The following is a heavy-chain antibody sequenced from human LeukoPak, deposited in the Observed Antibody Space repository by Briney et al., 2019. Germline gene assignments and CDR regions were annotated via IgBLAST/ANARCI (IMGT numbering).Heavy chain of an antibody. CDR2: IWYDGSNK. Sequence: GGSLRLSCAASGFTFSSYGMHWVRQAPGKGLEWVAVIWYDGSNKYHADSVKGRFTISRDNSKNPLYLQMNSLRAEDTAVYYCATNFITSSGTDYWGQGTLVTVSS. D-gene: IGHD1-26*01. CDR1: GFTFSSYG. J-gene: IGHJ4*02. V-gene: IGHV3-33*01. CDR3: ATNFITSSGTDY.